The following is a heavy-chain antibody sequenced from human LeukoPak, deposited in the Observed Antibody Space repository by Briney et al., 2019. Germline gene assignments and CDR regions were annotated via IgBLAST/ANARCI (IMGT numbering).Heavy chain of an antibody. CDR1: GFTSSSYA. CDR2: ISGSGGST. Sequence: PGASLRLSCAASGFTSSSYAMSWVRQAPGKGLEWVSGISGSGGSTYYADSLKGRFTISRDNSKNTLYLQMNSLRAEDTAVYYCAKVSDYDYVWGSHRSYYFHYWGQGTLVTVSS. CDR3: AKVSDYDYVWGSHRSYYFHY. D-gene: IGHD3-16*02. V-gene: IGHV3-23*01. J-gene: IGHJ4*02.